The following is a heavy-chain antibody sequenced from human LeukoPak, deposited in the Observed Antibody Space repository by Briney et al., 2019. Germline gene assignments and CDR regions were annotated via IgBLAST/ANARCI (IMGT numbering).Heavy chain of an antibody. CDR2: IYHSGST. CDR1: GYSISSGYY. J-gene: IGHJ4*02. V-gene: IGHV4-38-2*01. D-gene: IGHD3-22*01. CDR3: ARRGYYDSSGYYYIDY. Sequence: SETLSLTCAVSGYSISSGYYWGWIRQPPGKGLEGIGRIYHSGSTYYNPSLKSRVTISVDTSKNQFSLKLSSVTAADTAVYYCARRGYYDSSGYYYIDYWGQGTLVTVSS.